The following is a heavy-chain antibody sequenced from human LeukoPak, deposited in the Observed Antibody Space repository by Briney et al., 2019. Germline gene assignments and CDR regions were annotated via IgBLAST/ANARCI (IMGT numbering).Heavy chain of an antibody. J-gene: IGHJ4*02. CDR2: IKQDGSEK. CDR3: ARTSITMVRGVIIEVFDY. Sequence: GGSLRLSCAASGFTSSSYWMSWVRQAPGKGLEWVANIKQDGSEKYYVDSVKGRFTISRDNAKNSLYLQMNSLRAEDTAVYYCARTSITMVRGVIIEVFDYWGQGTLVTVSS. CDR1: GFTSSSYW. V-gene: IGHV3-7*03. D-gene: IGHD3-10*01.